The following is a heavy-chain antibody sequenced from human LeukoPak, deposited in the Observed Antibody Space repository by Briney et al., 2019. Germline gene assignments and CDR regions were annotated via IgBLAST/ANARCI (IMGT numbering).Heavy chain of an antibody. CDR3: AKRRQWLASPYYYYGMDV. Sequence: PGGSLRLSCAASGFTFSSYGMHWVRQAPGKGLEWVAVISYDGSNKYYADSVKGRFTISRDNSKNTLYLQMNSLRAEDTAVYCCAKRRQWLASPYYYYGMDVWGQGTTVTVSS. D-gene: IGHD6-19*01. CDR2: ISYDGSNK. J-gene: IGHJ6*02. V-gene: IGHV3-30*18. CDR1: GFTFSSYG.